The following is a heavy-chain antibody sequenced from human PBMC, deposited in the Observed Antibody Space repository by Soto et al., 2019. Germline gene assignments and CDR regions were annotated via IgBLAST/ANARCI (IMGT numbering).Heavy chain of an antibody. V-gene: IGHV3-15*01. CDR2: IKSKTDGGTT. CDR1: GFTFSNAW. Sequence: GGSLRLSCAASGFTFSNAWMSWVRQAPGKGLEWVGRIKSKTDGGTTDYAAPVKGRFTISRDDSKNTRYLQMNSLKTEDTAVYYGTTHRMKSGSDWAYYYYMDVWGNGTPVTVSS. J-gene: IGHJ6*03. CDR3: TTHRMKSGSDWAYYYYMDV. D-gene: IGHD1-26*01.